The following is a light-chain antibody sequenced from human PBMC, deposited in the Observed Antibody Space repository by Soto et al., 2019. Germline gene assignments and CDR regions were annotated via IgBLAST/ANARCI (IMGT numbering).Light chain of an antibody. V-gene: IGKV3-15*01. CDR2: GAS. Sequence: EIVMTQSPATLSVSPGETATLSCRASQSVGSAVAWYQHKPGQAPRLLIVGASIRATGVPGRLTGGGSGTEFTLTISSLQSEDFAVYYCQQYRNWPPLTFGGGTTVEIK. CDR1: QSVGSA. J-gene: IGKJ4*01. CDR3: QQYRNWPPLT.